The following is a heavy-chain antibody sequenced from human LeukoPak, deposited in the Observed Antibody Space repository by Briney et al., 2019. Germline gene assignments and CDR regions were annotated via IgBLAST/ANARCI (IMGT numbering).Heavy chain of an antibody. Sequence: GGSLRLSCAASGFTFRSYWMYWVRQAPGKGLVWVSRINSDGSSTNYADSVKGRFTISRDNAKNTLYLQVNSLRAEDTAVYYCARAQVGATPPYVDYWGQGTLVTVSS. D-gene: IGHD1-26*01. CDR1: GFTFRSYW. V-gene: IGHV3-74*01. CDR3: ARAQVGATPPYVDY. J-gene: IGHJ4*02. CDR2: INSDGSST.